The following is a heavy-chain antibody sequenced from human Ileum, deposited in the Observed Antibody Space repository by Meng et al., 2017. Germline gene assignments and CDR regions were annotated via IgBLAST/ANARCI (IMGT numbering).Heavy chain of an antibody. D-gene: IGHD3-10*01. CDR1: GFSFSSYW. J-gene: IGHJ4*02. Sequence: GESLKISCAASGFSFSSYWMAWVRQAPGKGLEWVAKMNQDGRDILYLASVKGRFTISRDNAKNSLYLQMNGLRVEDTALYYCARDATRGGDFDYWGQGTLVTVSS. V-gene: IGHV3-7*01. CDR3: ARDATRGGDFDY. CDR2: MNQDGRDI.